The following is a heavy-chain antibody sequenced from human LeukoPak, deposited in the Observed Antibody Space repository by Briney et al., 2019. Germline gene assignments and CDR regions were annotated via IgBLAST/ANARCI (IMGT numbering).Heavy chain of an antibody. CDR3: ARTNQISETAFDI. V-gene: IGHV4-59*01. CDR1: SGSINNYY. D-gene: IGHD1-14*01. J-gene: IGHJ3*02. Sequence: SETLSLTCTDSSGSINNYYWSWIRQTPGKGLEWIGYILSSGSTNYNPSVKSRVTISVDTSKNQFSLKLSSVTAADTAVYYCARTNQISETAFDIWGQGTMVIVSS. CDR2: ILSSGST.